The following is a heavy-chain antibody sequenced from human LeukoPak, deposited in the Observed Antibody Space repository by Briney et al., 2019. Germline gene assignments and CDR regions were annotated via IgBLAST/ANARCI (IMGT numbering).Heavy chain of an antibody. CDR1: GFTFSSYS. D-gene: IGHD6-13*01. CDR3: ARGDYSSRSNAFDI. Sequence: GGSLRLSCAASGFTFSSYSMNWVRQAPGKGLEWVSSISSSSSYIHYADSVKGRFTISRDSAKNSLYLQMNSLRAEDTAVYYCARGDYSSRSNAFDIWGQGTMVTVSS. V-gene: IGHV3-21*01. J-gene: IGHJ3*02. CDR2: ISSSSSYI.